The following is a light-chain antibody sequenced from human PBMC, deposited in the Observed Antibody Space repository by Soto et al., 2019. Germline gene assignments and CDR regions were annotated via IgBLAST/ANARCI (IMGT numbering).Light chain of an antibody. CDR2: EVI. J-gene: IGLJ2*01. CDR3: CSYTRSSTLL. CDR1: SSDVGRYNY. Sequence: QSALTQPASVSGSPGQSITISCTGTSSDVGRYNYVSWYQQHPGRAPRLIVYEVINRPAGVSNRFSGSKSGNTASLTISGLHAVDEADYYCCSYTRSSTLLFGGGTKVTVL. V-gene: IGLV2-14*01.